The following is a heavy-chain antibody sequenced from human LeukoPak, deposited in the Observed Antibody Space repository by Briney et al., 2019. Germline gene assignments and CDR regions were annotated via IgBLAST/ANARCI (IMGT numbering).Heavy chain of an antibody. V-gene: IGHV1-46*01. D-gene: IGHD3-22*01. CDR2: INPSGGST. CDR1: GYTFTSYY. CDR3: ARDLSKYDSSGFYGGGAFDI. Sequence: ASVKVSCKASGYTFTSYYMHWVRQAPGQGLEWMGIINPSGGSTSYAQKFQGRVTMTRDMSTSTVYMELSSLRSEDTAVYYCARDLSKYDSSGFYGGGAFDIWGQGTMVTVSS. J-gene: IGHJ3*02.